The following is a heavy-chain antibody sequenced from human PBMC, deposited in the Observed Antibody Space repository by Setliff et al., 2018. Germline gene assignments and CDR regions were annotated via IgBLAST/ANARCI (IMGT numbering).Heavy chain of an antibody. CDR2: IIPIFGTA. Sequence: SVKVSCKASGGTFSSYAISWVRQAPGQGLEWMGGIIPIFGTANYAQKFQGRVTITADESTSTAYMELSSLRSEDTAVYCCARGDYYDSSGYPYYWGQGTLVTVSS. J-gene: IGHJ4*02. V-gene: IGHV1-69*13. CDR1: GGTFSSYA. CDR3: ARGDYYDSSGYPYY. D-gene: IGHD3-22*01.